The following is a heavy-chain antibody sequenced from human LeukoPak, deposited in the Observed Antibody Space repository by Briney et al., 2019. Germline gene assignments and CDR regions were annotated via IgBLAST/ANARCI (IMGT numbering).Heavy chain of an antibody. D-gene: IGHD2-2*02. J-gene: IGHJ3*02. CDR1: GGSISSSSHY. CDR3: ARRDIVVVPAAIGAGAFDI. Sequence: PSETLSLACTVSGGSISSSSHYWGWIRQPPGKGLEWIGSIYYSGSTYYNPSLKSRVTISVDTSKNQFSLKLSSVTAADTAVYYCARRDIVVVPAAIGAGAFDIWGQGTMVTVSS. CDR2: IYYSGST. V-gene: IGHV4-39*01.